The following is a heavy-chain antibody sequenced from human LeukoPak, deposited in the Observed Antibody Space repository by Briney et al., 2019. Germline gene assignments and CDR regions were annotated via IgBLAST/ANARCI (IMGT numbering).Heavy chain of an antibody. V-gene: IGHV3-53*01. D-gene: IGHD5-24*01. J-gene: IGHJ4*02. CDR2: IYSDGKT. CDR1: GFTVSTNY. CDR3: VRDGEDGWDALHY. Sequence: PGGSLRLSCAASGFTVSTNYMSWVRQAPGKGLEWVSLIYSDGKTYYADSVDGRFTISRDTSRNTLFLQLNSLRDEDTAMYYCVRDGEDGWDALHYWGQGTLVTVSS.